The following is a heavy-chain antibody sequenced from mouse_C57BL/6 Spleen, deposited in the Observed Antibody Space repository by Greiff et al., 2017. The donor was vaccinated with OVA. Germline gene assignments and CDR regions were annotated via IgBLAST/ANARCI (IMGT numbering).Heavy chain of an antibody. J-gene: IGHJ3*01. CDR1: GFTFSDYG. Sequence: EVQLVESGGGLVKPGGSLKLSCAASGFTFSDYGMHWVRPAPEKGLEWVAYISSGSSTIYYADTVKGRFTISRDNAKNTLFLQMTSLRSEDTAMYYCARDYGSSSCAYWGQGTLVTVSA. V-gene: IGHV5-17*01. CDR2: ISSGSSTI. D-gene: IGHD1-1*01. CDR3: ARDYGSSSCAY.